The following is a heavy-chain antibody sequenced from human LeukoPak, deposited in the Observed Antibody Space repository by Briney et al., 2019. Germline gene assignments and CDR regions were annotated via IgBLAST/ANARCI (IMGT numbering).Heavy chain of an antibody. V-gene: IGHV6-1*01. CDR3: ARDLGNTGWYTFDY. CDR1: GDSVSSINGA. CDR2: TYYRSKWYV. Sequence: SQTLSLTCDISGDSVSSINGAWNWVRQSPSRGLEWLGRTYYRSKWYVDYAGSVTGRITISQDTSKNQFSLQIDSVTPEDTAVYYCARDLGNTGWYTFDYWGQGTLVTVSS. J-gene: IGHJ4*02. D-gene: IGHD2-15*01.